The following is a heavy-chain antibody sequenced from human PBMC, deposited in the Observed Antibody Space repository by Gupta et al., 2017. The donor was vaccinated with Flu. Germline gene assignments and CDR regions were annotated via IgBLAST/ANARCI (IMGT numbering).Heavy chain of an antibody. D-gene: IGHD3-10*01. V-gene: IGHV4-34*01. J-gene: IGHJ4*02. CDR2: INRRGNI. CDR3: ARAGVWNPFV. Sequence: LTWAVYGESFSDYFLSLIPQPPGKGLESIGEINRRGNINYHPSLKSRVTMSVDTSRRQVSLRVTSVSAADTAVYYCARAGVWNPFVWGQGTLVTVSP. CDR1: GESFSDYF.